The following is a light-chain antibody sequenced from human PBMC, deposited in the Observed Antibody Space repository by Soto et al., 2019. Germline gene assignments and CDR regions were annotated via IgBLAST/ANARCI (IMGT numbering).Light chain of an antibody. CDR2: EAT. J-gene: IGLJ1*01. V-gene: IGLV2-14*01. Sequence: QSAQSHPASMCWSPGHSITISCTGTSSDIGRYNFVSWYQHHPGKAPKLIIYEATKRPSGVSYRFSGSKSGNTASLTISGLQAEDEADYYCTSYTITSPYVFGAGTTVTVL. CDR1: SSDIGRYNF. CDR3: TSYTITSPYV.